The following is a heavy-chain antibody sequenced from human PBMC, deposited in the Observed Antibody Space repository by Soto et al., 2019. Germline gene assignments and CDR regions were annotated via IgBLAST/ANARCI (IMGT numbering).Heavy chain of an antibody. CDR2: INHSGST. V-gene: IGHV4-34*01. CDR1: GGSFSGYY. CDR3: ARGSYDYIWGSYRPHYYYYMDV. J-gene: IGHJ6*03. Sequence: QVQLQQWGAGLLKPSETLSLTCAVYGGSFSGYYWSWIRQPPGKGLEWIGEINHSGSTNYNPSLKMRVTLSGDTSKNQFSLKLSSVTAADTAVYYCARGSYDYIWGSYRPHYYYYMDVWGKGTTVTVSS. D-gene: IGHD3-16*02.